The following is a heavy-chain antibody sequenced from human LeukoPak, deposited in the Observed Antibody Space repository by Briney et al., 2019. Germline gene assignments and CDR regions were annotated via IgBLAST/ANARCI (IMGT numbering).Heavy chain of an antibody. J-gene: IGHJ3*02. CDR1: GDSVSSNSAA. Sequence: SQTLSLTCAISGDSVSSNSAAWNWIRLSPSRGLEWLGRTYYRSKWYNDYAVSVKSRITINPDTSKNQFSLQLNSVTPEDTAVYYCARGALPWNDAFDIWGRGTMVTVSS. V-gene: IGHV6-1*01. CDR2: TYYRSKWYN. CDR3: ARGALPWNDAFDI. D-gene: IGHD1-1*01.